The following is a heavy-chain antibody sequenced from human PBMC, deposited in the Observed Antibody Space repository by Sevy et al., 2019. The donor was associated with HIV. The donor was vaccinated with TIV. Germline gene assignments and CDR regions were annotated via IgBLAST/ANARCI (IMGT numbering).Heavy chain of an antibody. J-gene: IGHJ3*02. CDR3: AKDRAAMVGDAFDI. CDR2: IGGSGVST. CDR1: GFPFSSYA. D-gene: IGHD5-18*01. Sequence: GESLKISCAASGFPFSSYAMSWVRQAPGKGLEWVSAIGGSGVSTYYADSVKGRFTISRDNSKNTLYLQMNSLRAEDTAVYYCAKDRAAMVGDAFDIWGQGTMVTASS. V-gene: IGHV3-23*01.